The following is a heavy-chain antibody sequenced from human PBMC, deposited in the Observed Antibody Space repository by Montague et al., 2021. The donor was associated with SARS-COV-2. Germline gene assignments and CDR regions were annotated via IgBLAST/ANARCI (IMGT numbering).Heavy chain of an antibody. J-gene: IGHJ6*02. CDR1: GFSLSTSGMC. Sequence: PALVKPTQTLTLTCTFSGFSLSTSGMCVSWIRQPPGKALEWLALIDWDDDKYYSTSLKTRLTISKDTSKNQVVLTTTNMDPVDTATYYCARINSDPLDYYYYGMDVWGQGTTVTVSS. CDR3: ARINSDPLDYYYYGMDV. CDR2: IDWDDDK. D-gene: IGHD1-1*01. V-gene: IGHV2-70*01.